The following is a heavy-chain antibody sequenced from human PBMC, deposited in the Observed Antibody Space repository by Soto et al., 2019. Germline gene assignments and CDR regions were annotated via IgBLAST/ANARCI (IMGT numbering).Heavy chain of an antibody. D-gene: IGHD3-3*01. J-gene: IGHJ6*02. CDR3: ARGGITIFGVAES. CDR1: GYTFTGYY. V-gene: IGHV1-2*02. CDR2: INPNSGGT. Sequence: GGSVKVSCKASGYTFTGYYMHWVRQAPGQGLEWMGWINPNSGGTNYAQKFQGRVTMTRDTSIRTAYMELRRLRSDDTAVYYCARGGITIFGVAESWGQGNTVTVSS.